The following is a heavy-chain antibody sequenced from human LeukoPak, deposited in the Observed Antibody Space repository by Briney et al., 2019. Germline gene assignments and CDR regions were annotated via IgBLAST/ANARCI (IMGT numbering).Heavy chain of an antibody. V-gene: IGHV4-61*08. CDR3: ARLRSGGYFDY. CDR2: VYDSGSG. Sequence: ETLKVSCTVSGGSVSSGGYYWSCIRQPPGKGLDWIGYVYDSGSGKYKPSLNSRVTISIDTSKNQFSLKLNSVTAADTAVYYCARLRSGGYFDYCQQALVVTVSS. D-gene: IGHD4-17*01. CDR1: GGSVSSGGYY. J-gene: IGHJ4*03.